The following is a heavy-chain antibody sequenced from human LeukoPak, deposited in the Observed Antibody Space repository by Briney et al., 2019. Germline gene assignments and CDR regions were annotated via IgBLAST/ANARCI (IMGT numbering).Heavy chain of an antibody. J-gene: IGHJ4*02. CDR3: AKDRWGSIASLDS. V-gene: IGHV3-30*02. CDR1: GFTFSSYG. D-gene: IGHD6-6*01. CDR2: IRYDGSNK. Sequence: SGGSLRLSCAASGFTFSSYGMHWVRQAPGKGLEWVAFIRYDGSNKYYADSVKGRFTISRDNSKNTLYLQMNSLRSEDTAVYYCAKDRWGSIASLDSWGQGTLVTVSS.